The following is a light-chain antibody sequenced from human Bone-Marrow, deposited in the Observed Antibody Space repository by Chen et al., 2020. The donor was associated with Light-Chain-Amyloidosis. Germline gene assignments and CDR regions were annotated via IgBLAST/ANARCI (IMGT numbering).Light chain of an antibody. CDR2: GAS. CDR3: QQYGSSPPWT. V-gene: IGKV3-20*01. J-gene: IGKJ1*01. Sequence: EIVLTQSPGTLSLSPGERATLSCRASQSVSSRYLAWYQQKPGQAPRLLIYGASSRATGIPDRFSGSGSGTDFTLTSSRLEPEDCAVYYCQQYGSSPPWTFGQGTKVEIK. CDR1: QSVSSRY.